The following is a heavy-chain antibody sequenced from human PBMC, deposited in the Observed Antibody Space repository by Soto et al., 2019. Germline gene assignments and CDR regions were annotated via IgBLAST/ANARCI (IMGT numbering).Heavy chain of an antibody. CDR3: ARDTTDSYYYYYMDV. Sequence: GGSLRLSCAASGFXFSSYGMHWVRQAPGKGLERVAVIWYDGSNKYYADSVKGRFTISRDNSKNTLYLQMNSLRAEDTAVYYCARDTTDSYYYYYMDVWGKGTTVTVSS. D-gene: IGHD1-1*01. CDR1: GFXFSSYG. J-gene: IGHJ6*03. CDR2: IWYDGSNK. V-gene: IGHV3-33*01.